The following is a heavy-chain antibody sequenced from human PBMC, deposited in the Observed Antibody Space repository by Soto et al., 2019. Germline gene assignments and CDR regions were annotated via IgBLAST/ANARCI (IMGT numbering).Heavy chain of an antibody. V-gene: IGHV3-23*01. Sequence: GGSLRLSCAASGFTFSSYAMSWVRQAPGKGLEWVSAISGSGGSTYYADSVKGRFTISRDNSKNTLYLQMNSLRAEDTAVYYCAKEAKRAFRYYGRHWYIGAFDIWGQGTMVTVSS. CDR2: ISGSGGST. CDR1: GFTFSSYA. CDR3: AKEAKRAFRYYGRHWYIGAFDI. J-gene: IGHJ3*02. D-gene: IGHD3-10*01.